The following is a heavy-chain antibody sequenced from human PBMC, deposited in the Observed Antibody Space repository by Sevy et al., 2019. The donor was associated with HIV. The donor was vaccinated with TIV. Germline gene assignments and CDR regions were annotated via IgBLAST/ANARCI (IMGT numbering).Heavy chain of an antibody. Sequence: GGSLRLSCAASGFTFSSYSMNWVRQAPGKGLEWVSSISSSSSYIYYADSVKGRFTISRDNAKNSLYLQMNSLRAEDTAVYYCARLRVYCGGDCYPDAFDIWGQGTMVTVSS. D-gene: IGHD2-21*02. J-gene: IGHJ3*02. CDR1: GFTFSSYS. CDR3: ARLRVYCGGDCYPDAFDI. CDR2: ISSSSSYI. V-gene: IGHV3-21*01.